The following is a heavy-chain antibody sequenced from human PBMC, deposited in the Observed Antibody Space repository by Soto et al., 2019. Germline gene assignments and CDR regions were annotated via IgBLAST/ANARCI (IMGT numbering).Heavy chain of an antibody. CDR2: INHSGST. Sequence: PSESLSLTCAVYGGSFSGYYWSWIRQPPGKGLEWIGEINHSGSTNYNPSLKSRVTISVDTSKNQFSLKLSSVTAADTAVYYCARMETGYYDRGAFDIWGQGTMVTV. V-gene: IGHV4-34*01. CDR3: ARMETGYYDRGAFDI. J-gene: IGHJ3*02. D-gene: IGHD3-9*01. CDR1: GGSFSGYY.